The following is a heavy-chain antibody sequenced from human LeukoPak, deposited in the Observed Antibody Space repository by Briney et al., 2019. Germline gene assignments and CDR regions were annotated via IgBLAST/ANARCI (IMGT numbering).Heavy chain of an antibody. Sequence: SETLSLTCIVSGGSISTNTYYWGWIRLPPGKGLEWIGEIHHRGTTYYDPSLRSRVTISVDTSKNQFSLRLTSVTAADTAVYYCARVTYNGYQHFDYWGQGNLVTVS. CDR3: ARVTYNGYQHFDY. D-gene: IGHD3-10*01. CDR1: GGSISTNTYY. CDR2: IHHRGTT. J-gene: IGHJ4*02. V-gene: IGHV4-39*07.